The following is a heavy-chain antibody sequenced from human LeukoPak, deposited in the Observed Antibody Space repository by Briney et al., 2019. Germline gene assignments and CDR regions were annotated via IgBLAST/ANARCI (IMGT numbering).Heavy chain of an antibody. CDR2: ITTYNGKT. D-gene: IGHD3-9*01. CDR1: GYSFTSYG. J-gene: IGHJ4*02. V-gene: IGHV1-18*01. CDR3: ARGINYDLLTGYSEGFDF. Sequence: ASVKVSCKASGYSFTSYGITWVRRAPGQGLEWMGWITTYNGKTNYAQNFQTRVTMTTDTSTNTAYMGLRSLRSDDTAVYYCARGINYDLLTGYSEGFDFWGQGTPVTVSS.